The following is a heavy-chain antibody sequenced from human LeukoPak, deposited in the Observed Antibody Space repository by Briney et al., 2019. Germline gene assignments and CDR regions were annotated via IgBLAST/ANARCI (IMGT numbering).Heavy chain of an antibody. J-gene: IGHJ4*02. D-gene: IGHD3-22*01. V-gene: IGHV3-21*01. CDR2: ISSSSSYI. Sequence: GGSLRLSCAASGFTFSSYSMNWVRQAPGKGLEWVSSISSSSSYIYYADSVKGRFTISRDNVKNSLYLQMNSLRAEDTAVYYCARDSTYYYDSKYFDYWGQGTLVTVSS. CDR1: GFTFSSYS. CDR3: ARDSTYYYDSKYFDY.